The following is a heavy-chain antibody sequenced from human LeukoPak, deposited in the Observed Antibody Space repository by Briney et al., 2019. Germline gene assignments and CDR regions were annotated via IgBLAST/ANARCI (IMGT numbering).Heavy chain of an antibody. J-gene: IGHJ4*02. CDR1: GGTFSSYA. CDR2: IIPIFGTA. CDR3: VRERALSTSYFDNSGHLYFDY. Sequence: GASVKVSCKASGGTFSSYAISWVRQAPGQGLEWMGGIIPIFGTADYAQKFQGRVTITADEYTSTAYMELNSLRSEDTAVYFCVRERALSTSYFDNSGHLYFDYWGQGTLVTVS. D-gene: IGHD3-22*01. V-gene: IGHV1-69*13.